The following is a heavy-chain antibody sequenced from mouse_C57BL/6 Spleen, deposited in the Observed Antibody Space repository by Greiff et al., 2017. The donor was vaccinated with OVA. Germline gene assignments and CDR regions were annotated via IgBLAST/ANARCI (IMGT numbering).Heavy chain of an antibody. Sequence: EVQLQQSGAELVRPGASVKLSCTASGFNIKDDYMHWVKQRPEQGLEWIGWIDPENGDTEYASKFQGKATITADTSSNTAYLQLSSLTSEDTAVYYCTTAVVERFDYWGQGTTLTVSS. V-gene: IGHV14-4*01. CDR2: IDPENGDT. CDR3: TTAVVERFDY. D-gene: IGHD1-1*01. CDR1: GFNIKDDY. J-gene: IGHJ2*01.